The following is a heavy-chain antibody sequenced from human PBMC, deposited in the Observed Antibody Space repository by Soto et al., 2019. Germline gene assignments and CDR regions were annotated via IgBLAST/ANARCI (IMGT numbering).Heavy chain of an antibody. D-gene: IGHD6-6*01. CDR1: GFTFSSYG. CDR2: MSYDASNK. J-gene: IGHJ4*02. V-gene: IGHV3-30*18. CDR3: AKARLEYISSFVDY. Sequence: PGGSLRLSCAASGFTFSSYGMHWVRQAPGKGLQWVAVMSYDASNKYYEDSVKGRFTISRDNSKNTLYLQMNSLRAEDTAVYYCAKARLEYISSFVDYWGQGTLVTVSS.